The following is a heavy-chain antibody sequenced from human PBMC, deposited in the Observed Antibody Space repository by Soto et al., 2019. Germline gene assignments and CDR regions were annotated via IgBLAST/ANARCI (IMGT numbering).Heavy chain of an antibody. CDR1: GFTFNSYW. CDR2: ISSDGSST. CDR3: ARDLATANYYFALDV. J-gene: IGHJ6*02. Sequence: GGSLRLSCAASGFTFNSYWMHWVRQAPGKGLVWVSRISSDGSSTDYADSVKGRFTVSRDNAKNTLYLQMNSLRAEDTAVCYCARDLATANYYFALDVWGRGTTLTV. D-gene: IGHD5-18*01. V-gene: IGHV3-74*01.